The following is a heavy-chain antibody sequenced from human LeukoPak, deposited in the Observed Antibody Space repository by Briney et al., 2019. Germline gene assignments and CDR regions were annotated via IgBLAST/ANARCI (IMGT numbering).Heavy chain of an antibody. D-gene: IGHD4-17*01. J-gene: IGHJ6*02. CDR1: GFTFSSYG. CDR3: AKGLNDYGDYRIVMDV. Sequence: GRSLRLSCAASGFTFSSYGMHWVRPAPGKGLEWVAVISYDGSNKYYADSVKGRFTISRDNSKNTLYLQMNSLRAEDTAVYYCAKGLNDYGDYRIVMDVWGQGTTVTVSS. V-gene: IGHV3-30*18. CDR2: ISYDGSNK.